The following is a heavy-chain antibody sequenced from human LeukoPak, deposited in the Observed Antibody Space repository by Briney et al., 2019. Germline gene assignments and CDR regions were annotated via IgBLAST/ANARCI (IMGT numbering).Heavy chain of an antibody. CDR2: IYPGDSDT. CDR1: GYSFTSYW. D-gene: IGHD3-3*01. J-gene: IGHJ5*02. Sequence: PGESLKISCKGSGYSFTSYWIGWVRQMPGKGLEWMGIIYPGDSDTRYSPSFQGQVTISADKSISTAYLQWSSLKASDTAMYYCARQGRRDLYYDFWSGYSHNWFDPWGQGTLVTVSS. V-gene: IGHV5-51*01. CDR3: ARQGRRDLYYDFWSGYSHNWFDP.